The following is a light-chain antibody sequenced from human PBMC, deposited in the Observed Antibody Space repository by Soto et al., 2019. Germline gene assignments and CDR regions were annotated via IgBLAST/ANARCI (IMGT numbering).Light chain of an antibody. V-gene: IGLV4-60*03. CDR3: ATWASNSWV. CDR2: LEGSGSY. Sequence: QPVLTQSSSASASLGSSVKLTCTLSSGHSSYIIAWHQQQPGKAPRYLMKLEGSGSYNKGSGGPDSFSGSSSGADRYITIAHLQSGDEAAYYCATWASNSWVFGGGTQLHVL. J-gene: IGLJ3*02. CDR1: SGHSSYI.